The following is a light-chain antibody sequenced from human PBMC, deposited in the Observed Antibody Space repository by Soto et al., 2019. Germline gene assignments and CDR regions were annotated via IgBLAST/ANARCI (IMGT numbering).Light chain of an antibody. CDR1: KGINNY. J-gene: IGKJ1*01. CDR3: QQYNSYPWT. V-gene: IGKV1-16*01. Sequence: DIQMTQSPPSLSASVGDRVTITCRASKGINNYLAWFQQQPGTAPKRLIYATSTLHSGVPSRVTGSGSGTEFTLTITSLQPEDFVTYDCQQYNSYPWTFGQGTEVEVK. CDR2: ATS.